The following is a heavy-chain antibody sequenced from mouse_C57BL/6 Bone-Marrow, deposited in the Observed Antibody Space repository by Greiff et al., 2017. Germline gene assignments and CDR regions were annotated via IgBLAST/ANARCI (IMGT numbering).Heavy chain of an antibody. Sequence: EVKLVESGGDLVKPGGSLKLSCAASGFTFSSYGMSWVRQSPDKRLEWVATISSGGSYTYYPDSVKGRFPISRDNAKNTLYLQMSSLKSKDTAMYYCSRQGYYYGSDWYFDIWGTGTTVTVSS. J-gene: IGHJ1*03. CDR3: SRQGYYYGSDWYFDI. D-gene: IGHD1-1*01. CDR2: ISSGGSYT. V-gene: IGHV5-6*01. CDR1: GFTFSSYG.